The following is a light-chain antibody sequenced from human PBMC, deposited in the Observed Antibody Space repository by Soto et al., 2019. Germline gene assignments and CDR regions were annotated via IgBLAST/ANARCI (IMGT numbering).Light chain of an antibody. Sequence: EIVLTQFPATLSVSPGETVTLSCRASQSVSSYLAWYQQKPGQAPRLLIYGASNKAGGVPDRFGGSGSGTEFTLTISSLQSEDSAVYYWQQYDNWPPRLTFGGGTKVEIK. J-gene: IGKJ4*01. CDR1: QSVSSY. CDR3: QQYDNWPPRLT. CDR2: GAS. V-gene: IGKV3D-15*01.